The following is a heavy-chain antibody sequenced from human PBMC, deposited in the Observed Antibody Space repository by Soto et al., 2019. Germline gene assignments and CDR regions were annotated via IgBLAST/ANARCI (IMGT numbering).Heavy chain of an antibody. J-gene: IGHJ4*02. V-gene: IGHV1-69*01. D-gene: IGHD3-22*01. CDR3: ARGGSGYTWFNEF. Sequence: QVQLVQSGAEVKKPGSSVKISCRASGGTFSAYTLSWVRQAPGQGLEWLGGISPIFGTTKYAQKFQGRVTFTADESTNTAYMELSSLRSEDTAIYYCARGGSGYTWFNEFWGQGTLVTVSS. CDR2: ISPIFGTT. CDR1: GGTFSAYT.